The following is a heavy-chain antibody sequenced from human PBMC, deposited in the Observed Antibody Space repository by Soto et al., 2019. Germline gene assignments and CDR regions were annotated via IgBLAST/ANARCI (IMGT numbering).Heavy chain of an antibody. CDR2: IYYIGST. V-gene: IGHV4-39*01. J-gene: IGHJ4*02. CDR3: ARHSDYGDLRVDY. Sequence: SETLSLTCTVSGGSISSSSYYWGWIRQPPGKGLELIGSIYYIGSTYYNPSLKSRVTISVDTSKNQFSLMLSSVTAADTAVYYCARHSDYGDLRVDYWGQGTLVTVSS. CDR1: GGSISSSSYY. D-gene: IGHD4-17*01.